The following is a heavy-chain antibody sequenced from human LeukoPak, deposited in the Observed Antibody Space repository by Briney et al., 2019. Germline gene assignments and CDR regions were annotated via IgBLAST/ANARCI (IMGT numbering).Heavy chain of an antibody. D-gene: IGHD2-2*01. CDR3: AREDIVVVPAAKSRWFDP. J-gene: IGHJ5*02. CDR1: GYTFTGYY. V-gene: IGHV1-2*02. CDR2: INPNSGGT. Sequence: ASVKVSCKASGYTFTGYYMHWVRQAPGQGLEWMGWINPNSGGTNYAQKFQGGVTMTRDTSISTAYMELSRLRSDDTAVYYCAREDIVVVPAAKSRWFDPWGQGTLVTVSS.